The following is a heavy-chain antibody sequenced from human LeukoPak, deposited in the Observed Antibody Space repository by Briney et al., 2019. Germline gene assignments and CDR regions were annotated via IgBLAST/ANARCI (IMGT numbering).Heavy chain of an antibody. CDR2: IFPGDSDT. V-gene: IGHV5-51*01. D-gene: IGHD6-6*01. CDR3: ARVGYSSSSRYYYYYMDV. Sequence: GVSLQISCKGSGYSFTSYWIGWVRQVPGKGLEWMGIIFPGDSDTRYSLSFQGQVTISADKSISTAYLQWSSLKASDTAMYYCARVGYSSSSRYYYYYMDVWGKGTTVTVSS. J-gene: IGHJ6*03. CDR1: GYSFTSYW.